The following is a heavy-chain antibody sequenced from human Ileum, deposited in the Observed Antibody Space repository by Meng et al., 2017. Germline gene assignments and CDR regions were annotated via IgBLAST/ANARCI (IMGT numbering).Heavy chain of an antibody. Sequence: QLRLQESGPGLVKPSETLSLTCSVPSGSFTNNNYYWAGIRRPPGKGLEWIGSIYYGGSTYYNPSLKSRVTISVDTSTNQFSLKLISVTAAETAVYYCARRAHYGDPPRWGQGTLVTVSS. D-gene: IGHD4-17*01. CDR2: IYYGGST. CDR1: SGSFTNNNYY. V-gene: IGHV4-39*01. J-gene: IGHJ4*02. CDR3: ARRAHYGDPPR.